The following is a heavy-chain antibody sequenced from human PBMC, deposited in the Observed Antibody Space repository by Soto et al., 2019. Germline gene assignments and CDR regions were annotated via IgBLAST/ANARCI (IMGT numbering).Heavy chain of an antibody. CDR2: FDPEDGET. CDR1: GYTLTELS. Sequence: ASVKVSCKVSGYTLTELSMHWVRQAPGKGLEWMGGFDPEDGETIYAQKFQGRVTMTEDTSTDTAYMEPSSLRSEDTAVYYCATTVPGISSGWYPFDYWGQGTLVTVSS. D-gene: IGHD6-19*01. J-gene: IGHJ4*02. CDR3: ATTVPGISSGWYPFDY. V-gene: IGHV1-24*01.